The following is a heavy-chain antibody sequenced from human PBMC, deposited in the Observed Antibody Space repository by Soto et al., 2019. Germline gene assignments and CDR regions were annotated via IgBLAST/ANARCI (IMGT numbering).Heavy chain of an antibody. J-gene: IGHJ6*02. CDR3: ARVVEEGTVTTLPHYYYGMDV. V-gene: IGHV1-69*13. CDR1: GGTFSSYA. D-gene: IGHD4-4*01. Sequence: SVKVSCKASGGTFSSYAISWVRQAPGQGLEWMGGIIPILGTANYAQKFQGRVTITADESTSTAYMELSSLRSEDTAVYYCARVVEEGTVTTLPHYYYGMDVWGQGTTVTVSS. CDR2: IIPILGTA.